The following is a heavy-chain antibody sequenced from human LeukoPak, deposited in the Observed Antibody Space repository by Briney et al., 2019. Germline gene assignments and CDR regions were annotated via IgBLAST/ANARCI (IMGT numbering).Heavy chain of an antibody. D-gene: IGHD3-3*01. Sequence: SETLSLTCTVSGGSISSYYWSWIRQPPGKGLEWIGYIYYSGSTNYNPSLKSRVTISVDTSKNQFSLKLSSVTAADTAVYYCARMGRPNYDFWSGYYMLDYWGQGTLVTVSS. CDR1: GGSISSYY. V-gene: IGHV4-59*01. J-gene: IGHJ4*02. CDR2: IYYSGST. CDR3: ARMGRPNYDFWSGYYMLDY.